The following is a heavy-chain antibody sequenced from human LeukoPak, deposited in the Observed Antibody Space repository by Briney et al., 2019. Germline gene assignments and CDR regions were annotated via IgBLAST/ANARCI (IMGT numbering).Heavy chain of an antibody. Sequence: PSETLSLTCTVSGGSISSSSYYWGWIRQPPGKGLEWIGNIYYSGSTNYNPSLKSRVTISVDTSKNQFSLKLSSVTAADTAVYYCARHGSTGDTDYWGQGTLVTVSS. CDR2: IYYSGST. D-gene: IGHD2-8*02. V-gene: IGHV4-39*07. CDR3: ARHGSTGDTDY. CDR1: GGSISSSSYY. J-gene: IGHJ4*02.